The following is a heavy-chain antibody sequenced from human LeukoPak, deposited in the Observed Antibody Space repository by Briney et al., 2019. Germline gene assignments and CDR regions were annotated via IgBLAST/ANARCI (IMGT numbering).Heavy chain of an antibody. CDR2: INSDGSST. J-gene: IGHJ4*02. CDR1: GFTFSSYW. V-gene: IGHV3-74*01. CDR3: AKDLWSGYSPGFFDY. D-gene: IGHD3-3*01. Sequence: GGSLRLSCAASGFTFSSYWMHWVRQAPGKGLVWVSRINSDGSSTSYADSVKGRFTISRDNSKNTLYLQMNSLRAEDTAVYYCAKDLWSGYSPGFFDYWGQGTLVTVSS.